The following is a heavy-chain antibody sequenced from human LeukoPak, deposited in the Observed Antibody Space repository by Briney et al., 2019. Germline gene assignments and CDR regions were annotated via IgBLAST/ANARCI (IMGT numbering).Heavy chain of an antibody. Sequence: ASVKVSCKASGYTFTSYYMHWVRQAPGQGLEWMGIINPSGGSTSYAQKFQGRVTMTEDTSTDTAYMELSSLRSEDAAVYYCATAQLRYFDWLLLGYWGQGTLVTVSS. V-gene: IGHV1-46*01. CDR2: INPSGGST. CDR1: GYTFTSYY. D-gene: IGHD3-9*01. J-gene: IGHJ4*02. CDR3: ATAQLRYFDWLLLGY.